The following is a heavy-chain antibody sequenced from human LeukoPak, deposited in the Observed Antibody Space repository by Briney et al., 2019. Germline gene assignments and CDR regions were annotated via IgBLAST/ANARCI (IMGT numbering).Heavy chain of an antibody. D-gene: IGHD1-1*01. J-gene: IGHJ4*02. V-gene: IGHV4-59*12. CDR3: ARAGATGTLY. Sequence: SETLSLTCTVSGGSISSYYWSWIRQPPGKGLEWIGYIYYSGSTYYNPSLESRVTISVDTSKNQFSLKLSSVTAADTAVYYCARAGATGTLYWGQGTLVTVSS. CDR2: IYYSGST. CDR1: GGSISSYY.